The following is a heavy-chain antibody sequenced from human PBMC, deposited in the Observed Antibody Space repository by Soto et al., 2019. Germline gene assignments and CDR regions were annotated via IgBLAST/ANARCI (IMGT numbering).Heavy chain of an antibody. V-gene: IGHV3-20*04. CDR2: INWNGGST. D-gene: IGHD3-10*01. CDR3: ARGGYYYGSEYHVPGYYFDY. J-gene: IGHJ4*02. CDR1: GFTFDDYG. Sequence: GGSLRLSCAASGFTFDDYGMSWVRQAPGKGLEWVSGINWNGGSTGYADSVKGRFTISRDNAKNSLYLQMNSLRAEDTALYYCARGGYYYGSEYHVPGYYFDYWGQGTLVTVSS.